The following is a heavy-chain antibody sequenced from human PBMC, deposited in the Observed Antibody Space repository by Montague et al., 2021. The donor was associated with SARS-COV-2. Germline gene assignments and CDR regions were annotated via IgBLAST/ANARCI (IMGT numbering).Heavy chain of an antibody. CDR1: GFTVSSHH. CDR2: IYSGGTT. V-gene: IGHV3-66*01. Sequence: SLRLSCAASGFTVSSHHMSWVRQAPGKGLEWVSVIYSGGTTYYADSVKGRFTISRDNSKNTLYLQMNSLRAEDTAVYYCARALSFSNWFDPWGQGTLVTVSS. D-gene: IGHD2-2*01. CDR3: ARALSFSNWFDP. J-gene: IGHJ5*02.